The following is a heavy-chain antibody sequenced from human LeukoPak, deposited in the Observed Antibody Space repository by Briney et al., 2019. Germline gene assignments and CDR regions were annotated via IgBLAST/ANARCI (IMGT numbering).Heavy chain of an antibody. CDR1: GFTFSSYE. CDR2: ISSSGSTI. CDR3: AELGITMIGGV. Sequence: GGSLRLSCAVSGFTFSSYEMNWVLQAPGKGLEWVSYISSSGSTIYYADSVKGRFTISRDNAKNSLYLQMNSLRAEDTAVYYCAELGITMIGGVWGKGTTVTISS. D-gene: IGHD3-10*02. J-gene: IGHJ6*04. V-gene: IGHV3-48*03.